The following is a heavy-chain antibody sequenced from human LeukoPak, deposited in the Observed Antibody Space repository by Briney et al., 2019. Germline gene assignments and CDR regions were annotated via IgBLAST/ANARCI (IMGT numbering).Heavy chain of an antibody. CDR3: ARETGTTFYHYYGMDV. D-gene: IGHD1-7*01. CDR2: ISSSSSTI. CDR1: GFTFSSYS. J-gene: IGHJ6*02. Sequence: GGSLRLSCAASGFTFSSYSMNWVRQAPGKGLEWVSYISSSSSTIYYADSVKGRFTISRDNAKNSLYLQMNSLRAEDTAVYYCARETGTTFYHYYGMDVWGQGTTVTVSS. V-gene: IGHV3-48*01.